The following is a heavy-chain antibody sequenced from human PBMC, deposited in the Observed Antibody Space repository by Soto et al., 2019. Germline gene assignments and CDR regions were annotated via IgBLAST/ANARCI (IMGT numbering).Heavy chain of an antibody. CDR1: GYTFTSYG. D-gene: IGHD3-22*01. J-gene: IGHJ4*02. CDR2: ISAYNGNT. Sequence: ASVKVSCKASGYTFTSYGISWVRQAPGQGLEWTGWISAYNGNTNYAQKLQGRVTMTTDTSTSTAYVELRSLRSDDTAVYYCARNLAYERLIHYWGQGTLVTVSS. V-gene: IGHV1-18*01. CDR3: ARNLAYERLIHY.